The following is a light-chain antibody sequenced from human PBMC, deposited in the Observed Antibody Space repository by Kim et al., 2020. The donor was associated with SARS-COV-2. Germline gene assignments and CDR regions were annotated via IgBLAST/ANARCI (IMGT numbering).Light chain of an antibody. Sequence: QSVLTQPPSVSGAPGQTVTISCTGSSSNFGAGYNVHWYQRVPGTAPKLIIYGDNNRPSGVPDRFSGSKSGTSASLAITGLQAEDEADYYCQSYDSSLTGVFGGGTQLTVL. J-gene: IGLJ3*02. CDR3: QSYDSSLTGV. CDR2: GDN. CDR1: SSNFGAGYN. V-gene: IGLV1-40*01.